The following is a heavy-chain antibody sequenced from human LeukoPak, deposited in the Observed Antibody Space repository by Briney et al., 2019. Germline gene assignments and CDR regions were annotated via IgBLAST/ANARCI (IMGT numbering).Heavy chain of an antibody. Sequence: ASVKVSCKASGYTFTGYGINWVRQATGQGLEWMGWMNPDTGDTGYAQKFQGRVTMTRNTSIDTAYMELSGLRSEDSAVYYCTRGSLSGSSRDYWGQGTLVTVSS. D-gene: IGHD1-26*01. CDR1: GYTFTGYG. J-gene: IGHJ4*02. V-gene: IGHV1-8*01. CDR2: MNPDTGDT. CDR3: TRGSLSGSSRDY.